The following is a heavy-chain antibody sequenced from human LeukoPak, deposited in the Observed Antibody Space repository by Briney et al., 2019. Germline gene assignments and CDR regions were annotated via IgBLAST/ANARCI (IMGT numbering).Heavy chain of an antibody. Sequence: ASVKVSCTASGYTFTGYYMHWVRQAPGQGLEWMGWINPNSGGTNYAQKFQGRVTMTRDTSISTAYMELSRLRSDDTAVYYCAGTSRGGHYYYGMDVWGQGTTVTVSS. V-gene: IGHV1-2*02. D-gene: IGHD6-25*01. CDR1: GYTFTGYY. J-gene: IGHJ6*02. CDR2: INPNSGGT. CDR3: AGTSRGGHYYYGMDV.